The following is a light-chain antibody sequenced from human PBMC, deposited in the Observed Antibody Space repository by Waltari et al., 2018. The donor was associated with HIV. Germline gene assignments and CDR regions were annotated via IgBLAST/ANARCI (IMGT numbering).Light chain of an antibody. CDR1: SSNIGAGYD. CDR3: QSYDVSLSGSI. J-gene: IGLJ2*01. Sequence: QSVLTQPPSVSGAPGQRVTISCTARSSNIGAGYDVHWYQQLPGTAPNLLINGNINRPSGVSDRFSDFKSGTSASLAITGLQTEDEADYYCQSYDVSLSGSIFGGGTKLTVL. CDR2: GNI. V-gene: IGLV1-40*01.